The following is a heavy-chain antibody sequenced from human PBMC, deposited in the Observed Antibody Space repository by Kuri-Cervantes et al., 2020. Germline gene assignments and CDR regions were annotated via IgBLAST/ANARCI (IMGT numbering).Heavy chain of an antibody. J-gene: IGHJ4*02. D-gene: IGHD2-15*01. CDR1: GGSIDNYF. CDR2: IYYSAYT. Sequence: GSLRLSCSVSGGSIDNYFWNWVRQPPGKGLEWIGYIYYSAYTNYNPSLKSRVTISVDRSKNQFSLKLSSVTAADTAVYYCGGGGSLPYYFDYWGQGTLVTVSS. CDR3: GGGGSLPYYFDY. V-gene: IGHV4-59*12.